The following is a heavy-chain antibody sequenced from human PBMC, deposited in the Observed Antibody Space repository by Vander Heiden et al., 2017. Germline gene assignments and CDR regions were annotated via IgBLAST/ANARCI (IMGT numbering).Heavy chain of an antibody. CDR3: AREIVDIVATIGNWFDP. CDR2: IWDDGSNK. CDR1: GFTFSSYG. V-gene: IGHV3-33*01. Sequence: QVQLVESGGGVVQPGRSLRLSCAASGFTFSSYGMHWVRQAPGKGLEWVAVIWDDGSNKYYADSVKGRFTISRDNSKNTLYLQMNSLRAEDTAVYYCAREIVDIVATIGNWFDPWGQGTLVTVSS. D-gene: IGHD5-12*01. J-gene: IGHJ5*02.